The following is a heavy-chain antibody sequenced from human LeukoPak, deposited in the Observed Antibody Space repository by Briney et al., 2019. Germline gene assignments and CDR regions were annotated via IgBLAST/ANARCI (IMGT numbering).Heavy chain of an antibody. Sequence: SETLSLTCTVSGGSISSGSYYWSWIRQSAGKGLEWIGRIYTSGSTNYHPSLKSRVTISVDTSKNQFSLKLSSVTAADTAVYYCARDLVGADRDYFDYWGQGTLVTVSS. CDR2: IYTSGST. CDR1: GGSISSGSYY. CDR3: ARDLVGADRDYFDY. V-gene: IGHV4-61*02. J-gene: IGHJ4*02. D-gene: IGHD2-15*01.